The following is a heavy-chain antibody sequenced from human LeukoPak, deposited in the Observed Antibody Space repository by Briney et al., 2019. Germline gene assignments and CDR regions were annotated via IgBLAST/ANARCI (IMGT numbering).Heavy chain of an antibody. CDR1: GFTFSSYA. D-gene: IGHD6-13*01. CDR3: ARLGGSSWYYFDY. Sequence: GGSLRLSCAASGFTFSSYAMSWVRQAPGKGLEWVSAISGSGGSTYYADSVKGRFTISRDNSKNTLYLQMNSLRAEDTAVYYCARLGGSSWYYFDYWGQGTLVTVSS. CDR2: ISGSGGST. J-gene: IGHJ4*02. V-gene: IGHV3-23*01.